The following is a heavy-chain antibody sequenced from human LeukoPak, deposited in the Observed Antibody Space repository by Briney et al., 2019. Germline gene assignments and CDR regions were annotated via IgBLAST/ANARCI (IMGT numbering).Heavy chain of an antibody. Sequence: ASVKVSCKASGYTFTGYYMHWVRQAPGQGLEWMGWINPNSGGTNYAQKFQGRVTMTRDTSISTAYMELSRLRSDDTAVCYCARSDYYGSGSYGFDPWGQGTLVTVSS. V-gene: IGHV1-2*02. J-gene: IGHJ5*02. CDR1: GYTFTGYY. CDR2: INPNSGGT. CDR3: ARSDYYGSGSYGFDP. D-gene: IGHD3-10*01.